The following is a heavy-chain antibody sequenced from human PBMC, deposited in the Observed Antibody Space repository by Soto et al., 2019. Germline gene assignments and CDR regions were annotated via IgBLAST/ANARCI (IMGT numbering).Heavy chain of an antibody. CDR1: GDSFNSHP. J-gene: IGHJ4*02. CDR2: ITPIFETP. D-gene: IGHD3-3*01. V-gene: IGHV1-69*05. Sequence: QVQLVQSGAEVKKPGSSVKVSCKASGDSFNSHPINWVRQAPGQGLEWMGGITPIFETPNYAQKFQGRVTITPDESTEAAYMEVNSLRSEDTAVYYCARAEAGSIYFDYWGQGTLITVSS. CDR3: ARAEAGSIYFDY.